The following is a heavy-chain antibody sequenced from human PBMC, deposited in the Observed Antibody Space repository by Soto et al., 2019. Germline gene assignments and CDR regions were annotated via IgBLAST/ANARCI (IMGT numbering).Heavy chain of an antibody. J-gene: IGHJ5*02. V-gene: IGHV1-69*13. CDR1: GDTFSTYT. D-gene: IGHD3-22*01. CDR2: IIPMFATT. CDR3: TRDLYYFDSSVYYGHRPLGP. Sequence: SVKVSCKASGDTFSTYTMSWVRQAPGQGLEWMGGIIPMFATTTYAENFQGRVTITADESTNTAYMELSSLRSEDTAVYYCTRDLYYFDSSVYYGHRPLGPWGKGTRATV.